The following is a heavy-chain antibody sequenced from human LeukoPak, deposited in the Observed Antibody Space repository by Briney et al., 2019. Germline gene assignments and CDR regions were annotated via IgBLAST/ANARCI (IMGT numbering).Heavy chain of an antibody. D-gene: IGHD3-22*01. CDR1: GGSINSSSYY. V-gene: IGHV4-39*01. Sequence: PSETLSLTCTASGGSINSSSYYWGWIRQPPGKGLEWMGTIYYSGRAYYNPSLKSRVTVSVDTSKNQFSLKLSSVTAADTAVYYCARQYSSSLGGGYWGQGTLVTVSS. CDR2: IYYSGRA. J-gene: IGHJ4*02. CDR3: ARQYSSSLGGGY.